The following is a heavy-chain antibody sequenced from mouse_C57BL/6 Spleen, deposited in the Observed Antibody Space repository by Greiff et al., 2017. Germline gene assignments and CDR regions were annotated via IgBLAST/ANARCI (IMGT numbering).Heavy chain of an antibody. Sequence: QVQLQQPGAGFVKPGASVKISCRASGYTLPSYWITWVRQGPGQGLEGIGEIYPGSGSTNYNEKFKSKATLTVDTSSSTAYMQLSSLTSEDSAVYYCANYYGRGDYWGQGTSVTVSS. CDR2: IYPGSGST. J-gene: IGHJ4*01. D-gene: IGHD1-1*01. V-gene: IGHV1-55*01. CDR3: ANYYGRGDY. CDR1: GYTLPSYW.